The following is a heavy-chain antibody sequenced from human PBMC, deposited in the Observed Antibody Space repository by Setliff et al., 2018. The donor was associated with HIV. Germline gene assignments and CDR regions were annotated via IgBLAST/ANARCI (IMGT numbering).Heavy chain of an antibody. CDR2: ISDSSSFV. Sequence: ASETLSLTCTVSGGSISSSSYYWGWIRQPPGKGLEWISSISDSSSFVHYADSLKGRFTISRDNANNSLHLQMNSLRADDSAVYYCVRGPRSGIYTGLDWDFDSWGQGTLVTVSS. CDR3: VRGPRSGIYTGLDWDFDS. V-gene: IGHV3-21*01. D-gene: IGHD2-21*01. J-gene: IGHJ4*02. CDR1: GGSISSSS.